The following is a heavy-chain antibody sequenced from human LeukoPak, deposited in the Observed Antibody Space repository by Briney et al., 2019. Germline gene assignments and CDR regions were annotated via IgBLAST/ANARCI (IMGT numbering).Heavy chain of an antibody. Sequence: GASVKVSCKVSGYTLTVLSMHWVRQAPGKGLEWMGGFDPEDGETIYAQKFQGRVTMAEDTSTDTAYMELSSLRSEDTAVYYCATGPRVAFDIWGQGTMVTVSS. J-gene: IGHJ3*02. CDR1: GYTLTVLS. V-gene: IGHV1-24*01. CDR2: FDPEDGET. CDR3: ATGPRVAFDI.